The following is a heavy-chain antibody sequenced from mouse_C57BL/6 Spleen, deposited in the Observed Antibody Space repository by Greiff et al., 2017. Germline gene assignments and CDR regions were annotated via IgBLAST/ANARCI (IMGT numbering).Heavy chain of an antibody. CDR3: ARGDGNPFAY. CDR2: IDPSDSYT. V-gene: IGHV1-69*01. Sequence: QVQLQQPGAELVMPGASVKLSCKASGYTFTSYWMHWVKQRPGQGLEWIGEIDPSDSYTNYNHKFKGKSTLTVDKSSSTAYMQLSSLTSEDSAVYYCARGDGNPFAYWGQGTLVTVSA. D-gene: IGHD2-1*01. CDR1: GYTFTSYW. J-gene: IGHJ3*01.